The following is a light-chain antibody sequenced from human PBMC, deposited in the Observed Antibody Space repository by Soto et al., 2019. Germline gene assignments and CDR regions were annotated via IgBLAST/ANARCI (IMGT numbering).Light chain of an antibody. V-gene: IGKV4-1*01. CDR1: QSVLYSSNNRNY. J-gene: IGKJ4*01. Sequence: DIVMTQSPDSLAVSLGERVTINCKSSQSVLYSSNNRNYLAWYQQKPGQPPKLLIYWASTRESGVPDRFSGGGSGTDFTLTISSLQAEDVAVYYCQQYYNTPLTFGGGTKVDI. CDR3: QQYYNTPLT. CDR2: WAS.